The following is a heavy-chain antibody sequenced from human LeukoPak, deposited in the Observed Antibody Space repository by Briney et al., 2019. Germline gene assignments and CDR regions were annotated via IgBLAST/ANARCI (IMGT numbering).Heavy chain of an antibody. CDR3: ARILDSAWGELGY. Sequence: GGSLRLSCAGSGFSFSSCGMHWVRQAPGKGLEWMAFIRSDGSNKYYADSVKGRFTISRDNSKNTLYLQTNSLRAEDTAVYYCARILDSAWGELGYWGQEPWSPSPQ. CDR1: GFSFSSCG. J-gene: IGHJ4*01. V-gene: IGHV3-30*02. D-gene: IGHD6-19*01. CDR2: IRSDGSNK.